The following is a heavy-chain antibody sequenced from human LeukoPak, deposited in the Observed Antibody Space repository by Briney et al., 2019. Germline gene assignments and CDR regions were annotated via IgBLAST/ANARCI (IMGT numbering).Heavy chain of an antibody. CDR2: INPNSGGT. J-gene: IGHJ6*03. V-gene: IGHV1-2*06. CDR3: ARAWGSGSYYKALYYYYYMDV. CDR1: GYTFTGYY. Sequence: ASVKVSCKASGYTFTGYYMHWVRQAPGQGLEWMGRINPNSGGTNYAQKFQGRVTVARDTSISTAYMELSRLRSDDTAVYYCARAWGSGSYYKALYYYYYMDVWGKGTTVTVSS. D-gene: IGHD3-10*01.